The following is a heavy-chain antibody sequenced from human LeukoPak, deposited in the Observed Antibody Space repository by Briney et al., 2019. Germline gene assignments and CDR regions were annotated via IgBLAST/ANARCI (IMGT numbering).Heavy chain of an antibody. CDR1: GIPFSDFY. CDR3: AAGTAADY. Sequence: GGSLRLSCVVSGIPFSDFYMNWIRQAPGKGLEWISYVSSSSSHTDYAESVKGRFTISRDNAKSALYLEMSDLRVEDTAVYYCAAGTAADYWGQGTLVIVSS. CDR2: VSSSSSHT. V-gene: IGHV3-11*03. J-gene: IGHJ4*02. D-gene: IGHD6-13*01.